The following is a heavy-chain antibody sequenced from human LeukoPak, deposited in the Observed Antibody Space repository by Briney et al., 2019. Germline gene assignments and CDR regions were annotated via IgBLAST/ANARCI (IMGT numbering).Heavy chain of an antibody. CDR2: IRNKANIYTT. CDR3: ARAPNSGTLGEDY. CDR1: GFTLSSYW. J-gene: IGHJ4*02. V-gene: IGHV3-72*01. Sequence: GGSLRLSCAASGFTLSSYWMSWVRQAPGKGLEWVGRIRNKANIYTTEYAASVKGRFTISRDDSKNSLYLQMNSLKTEDTAVYYCARAPNSGTLGEDYWGQGTLVTVSS. D-gene: IGHD1-26*01.